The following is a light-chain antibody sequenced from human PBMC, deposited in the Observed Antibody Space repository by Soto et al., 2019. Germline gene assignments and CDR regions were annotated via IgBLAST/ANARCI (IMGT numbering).Light chain of an antibody. V-gene: IGKV1-33*01. CDR2: DAS. CDR3: QQYDNLPPLT. J-gene: IGKJ4*01. CDR1: QGIGHY. Sequence: DIQMTQSPPSLSASLGGRVIITCRASQGIGHYLNCYQDRPGKAPKLLIYDASTLETGVSSRFCGGGSATDFTLIINNLQPEDIATYYCQQYDNLPPLTFGAGTKVEIK.